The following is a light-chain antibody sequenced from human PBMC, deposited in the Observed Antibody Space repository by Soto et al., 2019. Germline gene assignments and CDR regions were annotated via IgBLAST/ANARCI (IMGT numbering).Light chain of an antibody. J-gene: IGKJ2*01. V-gene: IGKV3D-15*01. CDR2: GAS. Sequence: EVVVTQSPATLSVAPGESATFSCRTSQSVSTNVAWYQHRPGQPPRLLIYGASTRATGIPARFSGSGSRTQFTLTISSLQSEDFALYYCLQYNNRPPYTFGHGTQLEIK. CDR1: QSVSTN. CDR3: LQYNNRPPYT.